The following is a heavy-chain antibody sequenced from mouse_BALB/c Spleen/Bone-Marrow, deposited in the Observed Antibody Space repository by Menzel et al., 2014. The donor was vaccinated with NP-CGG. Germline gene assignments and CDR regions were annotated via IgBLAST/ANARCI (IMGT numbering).Heavy chain of an antibody. V-gene: IGHV5-6-5*01. CDR3: ARWDNHYAMDY. CDR1: GFTFSTYV. J-gene: IGHJ4*01. CDR2: ISTSGST. D-gene: IGHD4-1*01. Sequence: EVHLVESGGGLVKPGGSLKLSCAASGFTFSTYVMSWVRPTPEKRLEWVASISTSGSTYYPDSVRGRFTISRDNARNILYLQMTSLRSEDTATYYCARWDNHYAMDYWGQGTSVIVSS.